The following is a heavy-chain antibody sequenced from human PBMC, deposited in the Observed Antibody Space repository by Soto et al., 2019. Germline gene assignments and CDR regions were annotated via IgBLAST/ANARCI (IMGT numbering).Heavy chain of an antibody. CDR1: GFTFSDYY. CDR3: ARIGYGSGSYSYNYYGLDV. CDR2: ISSSSSYT. J-gene: IGHJ6*02. D-gene: IGHD3-10*01. V-gene: IGHV3-11*06. Sequence: GGSLRLSCAASGFTFSDYYMSWIRQAPGKGLEWVSYISSSSSYTNYADSVKGRFTIPRDNAKNSLYLQMNSLRAEDTAVYYCARIGYGSGSYSYNYYGLDVWGQGTTVTVSS.